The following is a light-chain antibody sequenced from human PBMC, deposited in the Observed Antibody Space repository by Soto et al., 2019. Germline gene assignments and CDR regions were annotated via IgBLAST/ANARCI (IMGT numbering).Light chain of an antibody. Sequence: EIVLTQSPATLSLSPGERATLSCRASQSVSSYLSCYQQKPGQAPRLIIYDASSRATGLPARFSGSGYGTDFILTISSIEPEDCAVYYCLQRSTWPLTFGQGTKVEIK. CDR3: LQRSTWPLT. CDR1: QSVSSY. V-gene: IGKV3-11*01. CDR2: DAS. J-gene: IGKJ1*01.